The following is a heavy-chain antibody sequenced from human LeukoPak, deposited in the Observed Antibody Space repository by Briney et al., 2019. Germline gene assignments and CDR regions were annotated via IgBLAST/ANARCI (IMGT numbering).Heavy chain of an antibody. CDR2: ISSSSSYI. CDR1: GFTFSSYS. J-gene: IGHJ4*02. Sequence: KPGGSLRLSCAASGFTFSSYSMNWVRQAPGKGLEWASSISSSSSYIYYADSVKGRFTISRDNAKNSLYLQMNSLRAEDTAVYYCARRGIAVAGTGALDYWGQGTLVTVSS. V-gene: IGHV3-21*01. CDR3: ARRGIAVAGTGALDY. D-gene: IGHD6-19*01.